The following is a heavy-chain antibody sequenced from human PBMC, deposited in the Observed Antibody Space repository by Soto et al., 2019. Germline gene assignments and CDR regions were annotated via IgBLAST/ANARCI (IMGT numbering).Heavy chain of an antibody. CDR1: GFTFSSYE. J-gene: IGHJ4*02. CDR2: ISSSGSTI. D-gene: IGHD3-22*01. CDR3: AREGDSSGYPVYFDS. Sequence: GSLRLSCAASGFTFSSYEMNWVRQAPGKGLEWVSYISSSGSTIYYADSVKGRFTISRDNAKNSLYLQMNSLRAEDTAVYYCAREGDSSGYPVYFDSWGQGTVDTVSS. V-gene: IGHV3-48*03.